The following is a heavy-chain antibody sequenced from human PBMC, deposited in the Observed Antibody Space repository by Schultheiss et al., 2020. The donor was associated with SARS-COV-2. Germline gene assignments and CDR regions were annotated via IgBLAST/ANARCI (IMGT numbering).Heavy chain of an antibody. CDR1: GGSISSNY. D-gene: IGHD3-22*01. CDR3: ARDLTDSSGYEVAFDI. CDR2: ISTSGST. Sequence: SETLSLTCTVSGGSISSNYWSWIRQPAGKGLEWIGRISTSGSTNYNPSLKSRVTISVDTSKNQFSLKLSSVTAADTAVYYCARDLTDSSGYEVAFDIWGQGTMVTVSS. V-gene: IGHV4-4*07. J-gene: IGHJ3*02.